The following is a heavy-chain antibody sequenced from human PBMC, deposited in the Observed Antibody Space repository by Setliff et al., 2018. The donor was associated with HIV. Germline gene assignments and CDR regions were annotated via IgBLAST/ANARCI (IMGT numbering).Heavy chain of an antibody. Sequence: GGSLRLSCAASGFTFYSYAMNWVRQAPGKGLEWVSGISGSGGSTYYADSVKGRFTISRDNSKNTLYLQMKSLRVEDTAVYYCAKKTAAYTSGSWLHYWGQGTLVTVSS. CDR2: ISGSGGST. V-gene: IGHV3-23*01. CDR3: AKKTAAYTSGSWLHY. J-gene: IGHJ4*02. D-gene: IGHD3-10*01. CDR1: GFTFYSYA.